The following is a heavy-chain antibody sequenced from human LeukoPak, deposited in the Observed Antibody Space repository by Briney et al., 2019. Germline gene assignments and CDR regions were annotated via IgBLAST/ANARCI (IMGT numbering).Heavy chain of an antibody. CDR1: GYTFTSYA. J-gene: IGHJ4*02. Sequence: ASVKVSCKASGYTFTSYAMHWVRQAPGQRLGWMGWINAGNGNTKYSQKFQGRVTISRDTYASTAYMELSRLRSEDTAVYYCARVDLYCSGGSCFPERFDYWGQGTLVTVSS. CDR2: INAGNGNT. CDR3: ARVDLYCSGGSCFPERFDY. D-gene: IGHD2-15*01. V-gene: IGHV1-3*01.